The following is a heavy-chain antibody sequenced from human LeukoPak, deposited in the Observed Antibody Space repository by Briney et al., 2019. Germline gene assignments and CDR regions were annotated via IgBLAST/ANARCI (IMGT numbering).Heavy chain of an antibody. D-gene: IGHD3-10*01. CDR1: GYTFTSHT. J-gene: IGHJ4*02. CDR3: ARANPDYYYGSGRHPDY. V-gene: IGHV1-18*01. CDR2: NGNT. Sequence: ASVKVSCKASGYTFTSHTIAWVRQAPGQGLEWLGYNGNTNYAQKVQGRVTMTTDTSTGTAYMELRSLRSDDTAVYYCARANPDYYYGSGRHPDYWGQGTLVTVSS.